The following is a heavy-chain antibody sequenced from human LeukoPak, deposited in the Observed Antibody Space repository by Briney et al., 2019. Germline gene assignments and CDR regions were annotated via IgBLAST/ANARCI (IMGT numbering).Heavy chain of an antibody. CDR1: GFTFSGYA. CDR3: TKSAYYDDSGYYVDY. CDR2: MSANADTT. V-gene: IGHV3-23*01. Sequence: PGGSLRLSCAVSGFTFSGYAMSWVRQAPGKGLEWVSLMSANADTTYYTDSVRGRFTISRDNSQNTVYLQMNSLRADDTAVYHCTKSAYYDDSGYYVDYWGQGTLVTVSS. D-gene: IGHD3-22*01. J-gene: IGHJ4*02.